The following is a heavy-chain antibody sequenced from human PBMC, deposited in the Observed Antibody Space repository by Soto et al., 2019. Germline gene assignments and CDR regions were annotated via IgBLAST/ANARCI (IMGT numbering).Heavy chain of an antibody. D-gene: IGHD2-2*01. V-gene: IGHV1-69*12. CDR1: GGTFSSYA. CDR3: ARDGAICISTSCYFDP. Sequence: QVQLVQSGAEVKKPGSSVKVSCKASGGTFSSYAISWVRQAPGQGLEWMGGIIPIFGTANYAQKFQGRVTITADESTSTAYMELSGLRSEDTAVYYCARDGAICISTSCYFDPWGQGTLVTVSS. J-gene: IGHJ5*02. CDR2: IIPIFGTA.